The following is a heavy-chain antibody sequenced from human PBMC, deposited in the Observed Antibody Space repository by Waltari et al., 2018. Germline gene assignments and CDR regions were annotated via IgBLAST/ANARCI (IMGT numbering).Heavy chain of an antibody. Sequence: QVQLQESGPGLVKPSETLSLTCAVSGYSISSGYYWGWIRQPPGKGLEWIGSIYHSGSTYYNPSLKSRVTISVDTSKNQFSLKLSSVTAADTAVYYCARKDAFDIWGQGTMVIVSS. J-gene: IGHJ3*02. CDR1: GYSISSGYY. V-gene: IGHV4-38-2*01. CDR3: ARKDAFDI. CDR2: IYHSGST.